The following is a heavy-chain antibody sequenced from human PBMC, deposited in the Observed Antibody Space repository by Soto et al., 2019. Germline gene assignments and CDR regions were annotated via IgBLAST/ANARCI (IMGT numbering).Heavy chain of an antibody. V-gene: IGHV4-4*02. J-gene: IGHJ6*02. D-gene: IGHD2-15*01. CDR3: ARLRVEYCSGGSCAYYYGMDV. Sequence: PSETLSLTCAVSGDSISSSKWWCWVRQPTGKGLEWIGEIYHSGSTNYNPSLKSRVIISVDKSKNQFSLKLSSVTDADTAVYYCARLRVEYCSGGSCAYYYGMDVWGQGTTVT. CDR1: GDSISSSKW. CDR2: IYHSGST.